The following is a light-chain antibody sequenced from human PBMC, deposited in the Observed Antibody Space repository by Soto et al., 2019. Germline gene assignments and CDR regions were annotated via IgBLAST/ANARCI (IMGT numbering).Light chain of an antibody. CDR2: DAS. CDR1: QSLSSY. J-gene: IGKJ2*01. V-gene: IGKV3-11*01. CDR3: QQRSNWPPYT. Sequence: ELVLTQSPATLSLSPGERATLSCRASQSLSSYLACYQQKPGQAPRLLIYDASNRDTGSPARFSGSESGTDSALTISSLEPEDFAVYYCQQRSNWPPYTFGQGPKLEIK.